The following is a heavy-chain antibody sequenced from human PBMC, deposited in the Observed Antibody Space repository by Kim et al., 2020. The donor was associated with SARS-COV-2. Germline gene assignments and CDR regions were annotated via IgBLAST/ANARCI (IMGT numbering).Heavy chain of an antibody. J-gene: IGHJ4*02. CDR3: AKVTTLTAPFYDY. CDR2: ISASGGDT. Sequence: GGSLRLSCAASGFTFSSYALSWVRQAPGKGLEWVSRISASGGDTYYADSVQGRFTISRDNSKNALNLEMNSRRAEDTALYYCAKVTTLTAPFYDYWGQGT. V-gene: IGHV3-23*01. CDR1: GFTFSSYA. D-gene: IGHD4-4*01.